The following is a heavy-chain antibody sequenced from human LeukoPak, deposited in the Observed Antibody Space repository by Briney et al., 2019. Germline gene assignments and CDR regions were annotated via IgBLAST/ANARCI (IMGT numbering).Heavy chain of an antibody. CDR2: ISGYNGNT. J-gene: IGHJ4*02. V-gene: IGHV1-18*01. CDR1: GYTFTTYG. D-gene: IGHD2-15*01. Sequence: ASVKVSCKASGYTFTTYGITWVRQAPGQGLEWMGWISGYNGNTNYAQKVQGRVTMTIDTSTSTAYVELRSLRSDDTAVYYCARDCSGGYCSNPLDYWGQGTLVTVSS. CDR3: ARDCSGGYCSNPLDY.